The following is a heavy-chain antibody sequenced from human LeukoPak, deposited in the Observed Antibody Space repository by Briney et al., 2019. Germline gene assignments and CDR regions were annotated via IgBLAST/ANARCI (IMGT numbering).Heavy chain of an antibody. D-gene: IGHD3-3*01. Sequence: GGSLRLSCVASGFTFSNHWMSWVRRAPGKGLEWVAFVRYGGGGKKYADSVKGRLTISRDNSKNTLYLEMNSLKSEDTAIYYCVKDSGRVTIFGILIPLDYWGQGTLVTVSS. CDR3: VKDSGRVTIFGILIPLDY. J-gene: IGHJ4*02. V-gene: IGHV3-30*02. CDR1: GFTFSNHW. CDR2: VRYGGGGK.